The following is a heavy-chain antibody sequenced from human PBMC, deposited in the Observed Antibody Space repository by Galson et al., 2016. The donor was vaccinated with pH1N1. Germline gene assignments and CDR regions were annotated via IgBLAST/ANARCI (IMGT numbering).Heavy chain of an antibody. CDR2: ISAYNGNT. CDR3: ARVVEWELGHWFDP. Sequence: SVKVSCKASGYTFTSYGINWVRQAPGQGLEWMGWISAYNGNTNYAQKLQGRVTMTTDTSTSTAYMELTSLRSDDTAVYYCARVVEWELGHWFDPWGQGTLVTVSS. CDR1: GYTFTSYG. D-gene: IGHD1-26*01. V-gene: IGHV1-18*01. J-gene: IGHJ5*02.